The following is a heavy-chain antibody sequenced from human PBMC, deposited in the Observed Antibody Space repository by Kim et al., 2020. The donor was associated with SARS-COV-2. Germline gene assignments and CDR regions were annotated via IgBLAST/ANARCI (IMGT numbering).Heavy chain of an antibody. J-gene: IGHJ6*02. CDR3: AKDMGSGRSYYYYGMDV. CDR1: GFTFDDYA. Sequence: GGSLRLSCAASGFTFDDYAMHWVRQAPGKGLEWVSGISWNSGSIGYADSVKGRFTISRDNAKNSLYLQMNSLRAEDTALYYCAKDMGSGRSYYYYGMDVWGQGTTVTVSS. CDR2: ISWNSGSI. D-gene: IGHD3-10*01. V-gene: IGHV3-9*01.